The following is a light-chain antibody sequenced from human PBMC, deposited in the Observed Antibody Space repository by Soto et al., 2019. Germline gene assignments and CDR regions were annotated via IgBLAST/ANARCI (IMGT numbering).Light chain of an antibody. J-gene: IGKJ5*01. CDR2: GAS. CDR1: QSVSSNS. Sequence: EIVLTHAPVTLSLSQVERATLSFMASQSVSSNSFAWYQQKPGQAPRLLIYGASSRATRIPDRFSGSGSGTDFTLTISGLEPEDFAVYYCQQFGNSPPINCGKGTRLEIK. V-gene: IGKV3-20*01. CDR3: QQFGNSPPIN.